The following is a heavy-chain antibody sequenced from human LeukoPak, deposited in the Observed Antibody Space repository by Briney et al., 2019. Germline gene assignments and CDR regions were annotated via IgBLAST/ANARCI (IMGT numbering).Heavy chain of an antibody. D-gene: IGHD7-27*01. J-gene: IGHJ5*02. Sequence: PSETLSLTCTVSGGSISSYYWSWIRQRPGKGLEWIGYIYYSGSTNYNPSLKSRVTISVDTTKNQFSLKLSSVTAADTAVYYCAREDQLLTGWFDPWGQGTLVTVSS. V-gene: IGHV4-59*01. CDR1: GGSISSYY. CDR2: IYYSGST. CDR3: AREDQLLTGWFDP.